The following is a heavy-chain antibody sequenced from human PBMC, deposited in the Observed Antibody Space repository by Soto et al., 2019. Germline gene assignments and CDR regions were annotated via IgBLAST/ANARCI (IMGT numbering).Heavy chain of an antibody. J-gene: IGHJ5*02. CDR2: IWYDGSNK. Sequence: QVQLVESGGGVVQPGRSLRLSCAASGFTFSSYGMHWVRQAPGKGLEWVAVIWYDGSNKYYADSVKGRFTISRDNSKNTLYLQMNSRRAEDTAVYYCASARQGHGTQNWFDPWGQGTLVTVSS. CDR1: GFTFSSYG. V-gene: IGHV3-33*01. CDR3: ASARQGHGTQNWFDP.